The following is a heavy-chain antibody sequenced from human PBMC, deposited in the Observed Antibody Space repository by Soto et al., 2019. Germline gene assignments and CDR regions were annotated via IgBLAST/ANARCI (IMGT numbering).Heavy chain of an antibody. D-gene: IGHD3-16*02. V-gene: IGHV4-34*01. Sequence: QVQLQQWGAGLLKPSETLSLTCAVYGGSFSGYYWSWIRQPPGKGLEWIGEINHSGSTNYNPSLKSRVTISVDTSKNQFSLKLSSVTAADTAVYYCARGPKVWGSYRRDYWGQGTLVTVSS. CDR2: INHSGST. CDR1: GGSFSGYY. CDR3: ARGPKVWGSYRRDY. J-gene: IGHJ4*02.